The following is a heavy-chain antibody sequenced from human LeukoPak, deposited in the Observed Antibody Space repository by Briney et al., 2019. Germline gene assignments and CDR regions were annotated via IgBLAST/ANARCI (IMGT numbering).Heavy chain of an antibody. Sequence: PGGSLRLSCAASGFTFSSYEMNWVRQAPGKGLEWVSYISSSGSTIYYADSVKGRFTISRDNAKNSLYLQMNSLRAEDTAVYYCARVQDSGSYWYHYWGQGTLVTVSS. CDR1: GFTFSSYE. CDR3: ARVQDSGSYWYHY. CDR2: ISSSGSTI. J-gene: IGHJ4*02. V-gene: IGHV3-48*03. D-gene: IGHD1-26*01.